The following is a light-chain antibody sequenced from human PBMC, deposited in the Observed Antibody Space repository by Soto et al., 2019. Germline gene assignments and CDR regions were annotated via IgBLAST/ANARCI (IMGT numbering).Light chain of an antibody. V-gene: IGLV2-14*01. CDR3: SSYTSSSTRV. J-gene: IGLJ2*01. CDR1: SSDVRGYNY. CDR2: DVS. Sequence: QSALTQPASVSGSPGQSITISCTGTSSDVRGYNYVSWYQQHPGKAPKLMIYDVSNRPSGVSNRFSGSKSGNTASLTISGLQAEDEADYYSSSYTSSSTRVFGGGTKLTVL.